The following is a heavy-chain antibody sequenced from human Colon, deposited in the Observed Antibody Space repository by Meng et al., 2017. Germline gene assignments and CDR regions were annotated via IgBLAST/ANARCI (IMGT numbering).Heavy chain of an antibody. CDR1: GFTFSSYA. CDR3: ASDYYESSGYYQSLDY. CDR2: ISGSGGST. J-gene: IGHJ4*02. Sequence: GGSLRLSCAASGFTFSSYAMSWVRQAPGKGLEWVSAISGSGGSTYYADSVKGRFTISRDNSKNTLYLQMNSLRAEDTAVYYCASDYYESSGYYQSLDYWGQGTLVTVSS. V-gene: IGHV3-23*01. D-gene: IGHD3-22*01.